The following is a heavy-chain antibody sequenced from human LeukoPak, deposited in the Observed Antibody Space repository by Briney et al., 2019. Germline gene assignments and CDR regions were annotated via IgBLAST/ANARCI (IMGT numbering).Heavy chain of an antibody. J-gene: IGHJ6*02. CDR2: IYYSGST. V-gene: IGHV4-31*03. CDR1: GGSISSGGYY. CDR3: ARDRSSQYCSSTSCYRGGYYYGMDV. D-gene: IGHD2-2*02. Sequence: PSQTLSLTCTVSGGSISSGGYYWSWIRQHPGKGLEWIGYIYYSGSTYYNPSLKSRVTISVDTSKNQFSLKLSSVTAADTAVYYCARDRSSQYCSSTSCYRGGYYYGMDVWGQGTRVTVSS.